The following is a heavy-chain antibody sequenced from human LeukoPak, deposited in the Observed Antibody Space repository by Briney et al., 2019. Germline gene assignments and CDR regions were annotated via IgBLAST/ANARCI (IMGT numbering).Heavy chain of an antibody. CDR1: GGSISSYY. Sequence: SETLSLTCTVSGGSISSYYWSWIRPPPGKGLEWIGYIYYSGSTNYNPSLKSRVTISVDTSKNQFSLKLSSVTAADTAVYYCARALRRSYFDYWGQGTLVTVSS. J-gene: IGHJ4*02. CDR2: IYYSGST. V-gene: IGHV4-59*01. D-gene: IGHD4-17*01. CDR3: ARALRRSYFDY.